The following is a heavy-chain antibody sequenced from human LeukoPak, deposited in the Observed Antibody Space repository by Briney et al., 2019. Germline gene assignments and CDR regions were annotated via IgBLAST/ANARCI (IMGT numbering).Heavy chain of an antibody. CDR2: VRGRGST. CDR3: AKEEAEVGRPNFHS. V-gene: IGHV3-23*01. CDR1: GFTFSNYA. J-gene: IGHJ4*02. Sequence: PGGSLRLSCAASGFTFSNYAMSWVRQAPGKGPEWVSGVRGRGSTFYSESVKGGFTISRDNTKNTVHLQMNSLRADDTAVYYCAKEEAEVGRPNFHSWGQGTLVTVSS.